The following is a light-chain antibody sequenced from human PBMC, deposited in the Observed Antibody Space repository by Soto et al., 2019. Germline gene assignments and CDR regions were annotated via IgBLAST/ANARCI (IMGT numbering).Light chain of an antibody. V-gene: IGLV2-8*01. Sequence: QSALTQPPSASGSPGQSVTISCAGTYSDIGDYKYVSWYQQHPGKVPKLIIFEVTERPSGVPDRFSGSKSGYTASLTVSDLQPADEAVYYCSSYSGTNSNVIFGGWTKLTVL. CDR3: SSYSGTNSNVI. J-gene: IGLJ2*01. CDR1: YSDIGDYKY. CDR2: EVT.